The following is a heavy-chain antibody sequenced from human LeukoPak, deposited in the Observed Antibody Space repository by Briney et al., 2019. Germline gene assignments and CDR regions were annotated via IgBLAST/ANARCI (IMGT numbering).Heavy chain of an antibody. CDR3: ARQDIVVVPAAMRRAFDI. Sequence: SETLSLTCAVYGGSFSGYYWSWIRQPPGKGLEWVGEINHSGSTNYNPSLKSRVTISVDTSKNQFSLKLSSVTAADTAVYYCARQDIVVVPAAMRRAFDIWGQGTMVTVSS. V-gene: IGHV4-34*01. CDR1: GGSFSGYY. CDR2: INHSGST. J-gene: IGHJ3*02. D-gene: IGHD2-2*01.